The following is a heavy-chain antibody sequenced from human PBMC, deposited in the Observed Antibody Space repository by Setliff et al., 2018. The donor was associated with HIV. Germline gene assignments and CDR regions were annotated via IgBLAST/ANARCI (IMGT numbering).Heavy chain of an antibody. J-gene: IGHJ6*03. Sequence: SVKVSCKASGGTFSSYAISWVRQAPGQGLEWMGGIIPIFGTANYAQKFQDRVTITADESTSTAYMELSSLRSEDTAVYYCARTWYSGALYYYYYYMDVWGKGTTVTVSS. V-gene: IGHV1-69*13. D-gene: IGHD1-26*01. CDR2: IIPIFGTA. CDR3: ARTWYSGALYYYYYYMDV. CDR1: GGTFSSYA.